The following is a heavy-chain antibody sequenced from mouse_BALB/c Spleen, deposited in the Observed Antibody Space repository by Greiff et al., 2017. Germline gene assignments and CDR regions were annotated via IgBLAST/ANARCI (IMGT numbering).Heavy chain of an antibody. Sequence: EVKLQESGPDLVKPSQSLSLTCTVTGYSITSGYSWHWIRQFPGNKLEWMGYIHYSGSTNYNPTLKSRISITRDTSKNQFFLHLNSVTTEDTATYYCAPMMVTHWYFDVWGAGTTVTVSS. J-gene: IGHJ1*01. CDR1: GYSITSGYS. CDR3: APMMVTHWYFDV. V-gene: IGHV3-1*02. CDR2: IHYSGST. D-gene: IGHD2-3*01.